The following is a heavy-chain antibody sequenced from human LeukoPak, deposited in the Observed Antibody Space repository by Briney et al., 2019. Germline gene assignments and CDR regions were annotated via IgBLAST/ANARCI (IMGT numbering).Heavy chain of an antibody. D-gene: IGHD6-13*01. CDR3: ARDRRSSWYY. V-gene: IGHV3-21*01. CDR2: ICSSSSYI. J-gene: IGHJ4*02. Sequence: GGSLRLSCAASGFTFSSYSMNWVRQAPGKGLEWVSAICSSSSYIYYADSVKGRFTISRDNAKNSLYLQMNSLRAEDTAVYYCARDRRSSWYYWGQGTLVTVSS. CDR1: GFTFSSYS.